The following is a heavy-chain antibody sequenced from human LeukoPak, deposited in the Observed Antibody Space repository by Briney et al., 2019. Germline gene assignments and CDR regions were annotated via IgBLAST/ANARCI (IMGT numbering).Heavy chain of an antibody. CDR2: IRYDGSIK. CDR1: GFTFSSYA. D-gene: IGHD6-19*01. V-gene: IGHV3-30*02. J-gene: IGHJ4*02. CDR3: AKGIAVAGTELAD. Sequence: GGSLRLSCAAPGFTFSSYAMHWVRQAPGKGLEWVSFIRYDGSIKYYADSVEGRFTISRDNSKNTLCLQMNSLRVDDTAVYYCAKGIAVAGTELADWGQGTLVTVSA.